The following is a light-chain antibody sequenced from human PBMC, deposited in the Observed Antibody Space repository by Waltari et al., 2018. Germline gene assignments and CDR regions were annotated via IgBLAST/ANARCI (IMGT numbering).Light chain of an antibody. CDR3: QHRSTWPH. Sequence: EVVLTQSPATLSLSPGESATLSCRASQSISVYVAWYQQRPGQPPRLLIHDASIRATGIPARFSGSGSGTDFTLTIDTLVPEDFAIYYCQHRSTWPHFAGGTKVEVK. V-gene: IGKV3-11*01. J-gene: IGKJ4*01. CDR2: DAS. CDR1: QSISVY.